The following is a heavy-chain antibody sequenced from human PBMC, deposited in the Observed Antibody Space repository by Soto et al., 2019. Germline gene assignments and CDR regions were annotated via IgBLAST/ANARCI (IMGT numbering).Heavy chain of an antibody. J-gene: IGHJ6*02. Sequence: QVQLVQSGAEVRKPGSSVKVSCTASGGTFSSYGITWVRQAPGQGLEWMGGIIPIFGTTNYAQKFQGRVTITADDSTSTAYMELSSLTSEDTAVYYCAREVVVPAAIGYNYYGMDVWGQGTTVTVSS. V-gene: IGHV1-69*01. CDR1: GGTFSSYG. CDR2: IIPIFGTT. D-gene: IGHD2-2*01. CDR3: AREVVVPAAIGYNYYGMDV.